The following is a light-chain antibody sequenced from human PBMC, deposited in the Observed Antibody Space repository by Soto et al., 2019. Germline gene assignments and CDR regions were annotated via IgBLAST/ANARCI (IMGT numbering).Light chain of an antibody. J-gene: IGKJ1*01. CDR1: QSVSSD. CDR2: DAS. CDR3: QQRSNWWT. Sequence: DIVVTQSPATLSVSPGERATLSCRASQSVSSDLAWYQQKPGQAPRLLIYDASNRATGIPARFSGSGSGTDFTLTISSLEPEDSAVYYCQQRSNWWTFGQGTKVDIK. V-gene: IGKV3-11*01.